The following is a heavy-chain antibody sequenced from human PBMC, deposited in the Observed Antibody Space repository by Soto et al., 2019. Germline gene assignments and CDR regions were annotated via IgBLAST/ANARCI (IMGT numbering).Heavy chain of an antibody. D-gene: IGHD3-22*01. V-gene: IGHV3-11*06. CDR2: ISSNSIYT. Sequence: KSGGSLRLSCAASGFTFSDYYMSWIRQAPGKGLEWVSYISSNSIYTKYADSVKGRFTISRDNAKNSLYVQMNSLRAEDTAVYYCARVPPYYYDSSGYGVAYFDYWGQGTLVTVSS. J-gene: IGHJ4*02. CDR1: GFTFSDYY. CDR3: ARVPPYYYDSSGYGVAYFDY.